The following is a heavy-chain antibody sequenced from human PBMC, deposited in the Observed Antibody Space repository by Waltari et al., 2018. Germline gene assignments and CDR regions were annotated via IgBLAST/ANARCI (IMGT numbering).Heavy chain of an antibody. J-gene: IGHJ4*02. CDR3: ARGPYGDYGESFDY. CDR1: GGTFSSYT. Sequence: QVQLVQSGAEVKKPGSSVKVSCKASGGTFSSYTISWVRQAPGQGLEWMGRIIPILGIANNARKFQGRVTITADKSTSTAYMELSSLRSEDTAVYYCARGPYGDYGESFDYWGQGTLVTVSS. D-gene: IGHD4-17*01. CDR2: IIPILGIA. V-gene: IGHV1-69*02.